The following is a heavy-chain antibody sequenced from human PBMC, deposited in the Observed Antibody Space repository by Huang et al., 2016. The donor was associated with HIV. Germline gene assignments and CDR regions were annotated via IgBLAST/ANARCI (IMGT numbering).Heavy chain of an antibody. Sequence: QLQLQESGPGLVKPSQNLSLTCTAFGDSVSSRNYYWAWVRQTPGKGPAWIGSIHHSWTTYYHRSRQSRVTMIVDKSKNQFSLEVTSATAADSAIYYCARQGGDCTSISCYLSWFDPWGQGTLVTVSS. J-gene: IGHJ5*02. CDR1: GDSVSSRNYY. V-gene: IGHV4-39*01. D-gene: IGHD2-2*01. CDR3: ARQGGDCTSISCYLSWFDP. CDR2: IHHSWTT.